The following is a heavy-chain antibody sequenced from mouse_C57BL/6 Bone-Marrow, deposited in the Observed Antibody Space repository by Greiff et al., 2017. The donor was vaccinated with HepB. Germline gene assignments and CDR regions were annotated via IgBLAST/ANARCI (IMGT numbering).Heavy chain of an antibody. J-gene: IGHJ4*01. CDR2: IYPRSGNT. CDR1: GYTFTSYG. V-gene: IGHV1-81*01. CDR3: ARCPHYYCSHYAMDY. D-gene: IGHD1-1*01. Sequence: VQLQQSGAELARPGASVKLSCKASGYTFTSYGMSWVKQRTGQGLEWIGEIYPRSGNTYYNEKLKGKATLTVDKSSSTAYMELRSLTSEDSAVYFCARCPHYYCSHYAMDYWGQGTSVTVSS.